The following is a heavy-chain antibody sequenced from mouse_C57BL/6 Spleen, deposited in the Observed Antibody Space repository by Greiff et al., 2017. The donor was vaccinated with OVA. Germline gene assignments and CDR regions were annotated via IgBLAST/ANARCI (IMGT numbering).Heavy chain of an antibody. CDR1: GYAFSSSW. Sequence: SGPELVKPGASVKISCKASGYAFSSSWMNWVKQRPGKGLEWIGRIYPGDGDTNYNGKFKGKATLTADKSSSTAYMQLSSLTSEDSAVYFCARPSGDYWGQGTTLTVSS. CDR2: IYPGDGDT. CDR3: ARPSGDY. V-gene: IGHV1-82*01. J-gene: IGHJ2*01.